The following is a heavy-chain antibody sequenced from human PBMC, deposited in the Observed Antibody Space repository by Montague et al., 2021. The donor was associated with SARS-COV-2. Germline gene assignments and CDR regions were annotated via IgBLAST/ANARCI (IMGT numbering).Heavy chain of an antibody. J-gene: IGHJ4*02. V-gene: IGHV4-4*07. Sequence: SETLSLTCTVAGDSISSTYYWSWIRQPAGKGLEWIGRIDISGSTNYNPSLKSRVTMSIDTSKNQFSLKLNSLTAADTAVYYCARGQQLDFDYWGQGTLVTVSS. D-gene: IGHD6-13*01. CDR3: ARGQQLDFDY. CDR1: GDSISSTYY. CDR2: IDISGST.